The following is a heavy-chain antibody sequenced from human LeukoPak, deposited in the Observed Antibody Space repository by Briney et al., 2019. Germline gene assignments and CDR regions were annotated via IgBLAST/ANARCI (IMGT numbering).Heavy chain of an antibody. CDR2: ISYDGSNK. J-gene: IGHJ4*02. V-gene: IGHV3-30*03. D-gene: IGHD2-2*01. CDR3: ARVGCSSTSCYFDY. Sequence: GGSLRLSCAASGFTFSSYGMHWVRQAPGKGLEWVAVISYDGSNKYYADSVKGRSTISRDNSKNTLYLQMNSLRAEDTAVYYCARVGCSSTSCYFDYWGQGTLVTVSS. CDR1: GFTFSSYG.